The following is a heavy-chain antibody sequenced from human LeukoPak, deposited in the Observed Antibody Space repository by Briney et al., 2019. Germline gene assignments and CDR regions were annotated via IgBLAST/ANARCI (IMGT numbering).Heavy chain of an antibody. CDR1: GFTFSSYW. CDR3: ARELDYGDYVYYYYGMDV. D-gene: IGHD4-17*01. Sequence: GGSLRLSCAASGFTFSSYWMSWVRQAPGKGLEWVANIKQDGSEKYYVDSVKGRFTISRDNAKNSLYLQMNSLRAEDTAVYYCARELDYGDYVYYYYGMDVWGQGTTVTVSS. CDR2: IKQDGSEK. V-gene: IGHV3-7*01. J-gene: IGHJ6*02.